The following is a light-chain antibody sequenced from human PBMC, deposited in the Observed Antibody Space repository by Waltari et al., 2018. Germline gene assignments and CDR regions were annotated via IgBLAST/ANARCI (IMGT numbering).Light chain of an antibody. CDR1: SEHSDYA. V-gene: IGLV4-69*01. CDR3: QYRDTATHVL. CDR2: GNSGGSH. J-gene: IGLJ2*01. Sequence: QVVLTHSPAASAPRVAAVKLTCTLSSEHSDYAIAWHQQQPEKGPRYLMKGNSGGSHIQGDGFTDCSSGKSSEAERYLTISSLQSEDEADYYGQYRDTATHVLFGGGTKLTVL.